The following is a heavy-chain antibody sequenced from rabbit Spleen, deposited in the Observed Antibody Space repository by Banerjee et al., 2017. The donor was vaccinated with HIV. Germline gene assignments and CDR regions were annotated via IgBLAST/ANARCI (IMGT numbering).Heavy chain of an antibody. J-gene: IGHJ6*01. Sequence: QEQLVESGGGLVQPEGSLTLTCKASGFSFSDRDVMCWVRQAPGKGLEWVGCVYAGSSGTTYYANWVNGRFTISITSSTTVTLQMTSLTVADTATYFCARDSGTSFSTYGMDLWGPGTLVTVS. CDR3: ARDSGTSFSTYGMDL. V-gene: IGHV1S45*01. D-gene: IGHD8-1*01. CDR2: VYAGSSGTT. CDR1: GFSFSDRDV.